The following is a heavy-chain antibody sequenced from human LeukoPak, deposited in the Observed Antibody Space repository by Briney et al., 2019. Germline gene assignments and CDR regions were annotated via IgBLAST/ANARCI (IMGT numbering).Heavy chain of an antibody. CDR2: INSDGSST. V-gene: IGHV3-74*01. CDR3: ARDPRGYGDYVGFDY. Sequence: GGSLRLSCAASGFTFSSYWMHWVRQAPGKGLVWVSRINSDGSSTSYADSVKGRFTISRDNAKNTLYLQMNSLRAEDTAVYYCARDPRGYGDYVGFDYWGQGTPVTVSS. J-gene: IGHJ4*02. D-gene: IGHD4-17*01. CDR1: GFTFSSYW.